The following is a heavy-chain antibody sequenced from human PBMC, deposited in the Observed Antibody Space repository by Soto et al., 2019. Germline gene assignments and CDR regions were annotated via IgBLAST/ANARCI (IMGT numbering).Heavy chain of an antibody. J-gene: IGHJ3*02. D-gene: IGHD6-13*01. Sequence: SVKVSCKASGGTFSSYAISWVRQAPGQGLEWMGGIIPIFGTANYAQKFQGRVTITADESTSTAYMELSSLRSEDTAVYYCASGYSSSWSQIGAFDIWGQGTMVT. CDR1: GGTFSSYA. V-gene: IGHV1-69*13. CDR3: ASGYSSSWSQIGAFDI. CDR2: IIPIFGTA.